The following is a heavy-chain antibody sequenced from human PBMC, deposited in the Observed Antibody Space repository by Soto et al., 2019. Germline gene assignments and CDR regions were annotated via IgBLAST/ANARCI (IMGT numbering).Heavy chain of an antibody. D-gene: IGHD3-3*01. J-gene: IGHJ6*03. V-gene: IGHV3-23*01. Sequence: GGSLRLSCAASGFTFSSYAMSWVRQAPGKGLEWVSAISGSGGSTYYADSVKGRFTISRDNSKNTLYLQMNSLRAEDTAVYYCAKNTIWSGYPGYMDVWGKGTTVTVSS. CDR2: ISGSGGST. CDR1: GFTFSSYA. CDR3: AKNTIWSGYPGYMDV.